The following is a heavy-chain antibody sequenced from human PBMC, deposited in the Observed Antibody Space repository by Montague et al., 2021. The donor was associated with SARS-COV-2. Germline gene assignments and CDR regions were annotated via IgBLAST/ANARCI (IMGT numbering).Heavy chain of an antibody. V-gene: IGHV3-21*01. Sequence: SLRLSCAASGFTFSSYSMNWVRQAPGKGLEWVSSISSSSSYIYYADSVKGRFTISRDNAKNSLYLQMNSLRAEDTAVYYCASELHPNYYYGMDVWGQGTTVTASS. CDR2: ISSSSSYI. CDR1: GFTFSSYS. J-gene: IGHJ6*02. D-gene: IGHD4-11*01. CDR3: ASELHPNYYYGMDV.